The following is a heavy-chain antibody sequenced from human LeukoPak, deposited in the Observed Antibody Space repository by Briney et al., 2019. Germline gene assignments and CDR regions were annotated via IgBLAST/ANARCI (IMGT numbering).Heavy chain of an antibody. V-gene: IGHV3-23*01. D-gene: IGHD3-22*01. J-gene: IGHJ4*02. Sequence: PGGSLRLSCAASGFTFTTYAMSWVRQAPGKGLEWVSSVSKSDGTTYYADSVKGRLTISRDNSKNTLHLQMNGLRAEDTAVYYCAKELYYDSSGYPSAFDYWGQGTLVTVSS. CDR2: VSKSDGTT. CDR3: AKELYYDSSGYPSAFDY. CDR1: GFTFTTYA.